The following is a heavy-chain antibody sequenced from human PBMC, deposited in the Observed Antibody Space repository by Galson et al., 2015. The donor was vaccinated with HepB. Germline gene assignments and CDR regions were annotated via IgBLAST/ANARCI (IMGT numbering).Heavy chain of an antibody. CDR2: IYHSGST. CDR3: AREGVTMVRGVIPLAKPFDP. V-gene: IGHV4-4*02. J-gene: IGHJ5*02. CDR1: GGSISSSNW. D-gene: IGHD3-10*01. Sequence: TLSLTCAVSGGSISSSNWWSWVRQPPGKGLEWIGEIYHSGSTNYNPSLKSRVTISVDKSKNQFSLKLSSVTAADTAVYYCAREGVTMVRGVIPLAKPFDPWGQGTLVTVSS.